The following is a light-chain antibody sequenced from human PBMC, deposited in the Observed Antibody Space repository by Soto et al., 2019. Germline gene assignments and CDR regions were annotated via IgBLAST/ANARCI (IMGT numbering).Light chain of an antibody. J-gene: IGKJ5*01. CDR3: MQAMQVPIT. Sequence: DIVITQSPLSLPVIPLEPASISCSSSQSLLHSNGYNYLDWYLQKPGQSPQLLIYFGSYRASGVPDRFSGSGSGTNFTLRISRVETDDFGIYYCMQAMQVPITFGQGTRLEIK. V-gene: IGKV2-28*01. CDR1: QSLLHSNGYNY. CDR2: FGS.